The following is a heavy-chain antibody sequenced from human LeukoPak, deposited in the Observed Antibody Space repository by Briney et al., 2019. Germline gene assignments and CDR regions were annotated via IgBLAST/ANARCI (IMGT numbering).Heavy chain of an antibody. J-gene: IGHJ6*02. Sequence: GASVKVSCKASGYTFTGYYMHWVRQAPGQGLEWMGRINPNSGGTNYAQKFQGRVTMTEDTSTDTAYMELSSLRSEDTAVYYCAAYGDYVNYYYGMDVWGQGTTVTVSS. D-gene: IGHD4-17*01. CDR1: GYTFTGYY. CDR3: AAYGDYVNYYYGMDV. V-gene: IGHV1-2*06. CDR2: INPNSGGT.